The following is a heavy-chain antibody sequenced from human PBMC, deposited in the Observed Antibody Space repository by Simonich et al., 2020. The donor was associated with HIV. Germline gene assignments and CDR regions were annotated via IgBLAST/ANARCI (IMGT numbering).Heavy chain of an antibody. CDR1: GYSFTDYY. D-gene: IGHD3-9*01. Sequence: QVSLVQSGAEVKRPGASVKVSCKASGYSFTDYYIHWVPQAPGQGLGWIGRVSPNSGATNYAQQFRGRVTLTRDTAISTAYMELSRPRSDDTAVYYCARAYYDTLTGYLYLDSWGQGTLVTVSS. CDR3: ARAYYDTLTGYLYLDS. CDR2: VSPNSGAT. J-gene: IGHJ4*02. V-gene: IGHV1-2*02.